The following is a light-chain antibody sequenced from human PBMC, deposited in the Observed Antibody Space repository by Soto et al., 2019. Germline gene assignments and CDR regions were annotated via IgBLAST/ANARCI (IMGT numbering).Light chain of an antibody. V-gene: IGKV1-39*01. CDR1: RNIIRY. J-gene: IGKJ3*01. CDR2: DAS. CDR3: QQTFSTPFT. Sequence: DMQVTQSPSSLSASAGDTVTIICRASRNIIRYLNWYQQKPGKAPKLLIYDASSLQSGVPSRFSGSGSGTDFTLTISSLQPEDFARYYCQQTFSTPFTFGPGTTVDIK.